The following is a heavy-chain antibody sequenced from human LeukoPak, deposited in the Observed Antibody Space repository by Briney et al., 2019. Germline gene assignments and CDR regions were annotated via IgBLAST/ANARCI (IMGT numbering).Heavy chain of an antibody. J-gene: IGHJ4*02. D-gene: IGHD3-22*01. CDR1: GDSISTSNSY. CDR3: ARIYDSSGSDY. CDR2: IYYSGNT. V-gene: IGHV4-39*01. Sequence: SETLSLTCTVSGDSISTSNSYWGWIRQPPGKGLEWIGSIYYSGNTYYNASLKSRVTISVDTSKNQFSLKLTSVTAADTAVYYCARIYDSSGSDYWGQGTLVTVSS.